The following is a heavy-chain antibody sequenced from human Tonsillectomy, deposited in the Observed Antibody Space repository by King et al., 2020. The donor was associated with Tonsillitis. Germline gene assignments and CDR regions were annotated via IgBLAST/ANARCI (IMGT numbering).Heavy chain of an antibody. V-gene: IGHV3-13*01. CDR3: ARGKYYYDSSVYDDAFDL. J-gene: IGHJ3*01. D-gene: IGHD3-22*01. CDR1: GFTFSSYD. Sequence: VQLVESGGGLVQPGGSLRLSCAASGFTFSSYDMHWVRQTTGKGLEWVSGIGTAGDTYYPGSVKGRFTISRENAKNSLYLQMNSLRAGDTAVYYCARGKYYYDSSVYDDAFDLWGQGTMVTVSS. CDR2: IGTAGDT.